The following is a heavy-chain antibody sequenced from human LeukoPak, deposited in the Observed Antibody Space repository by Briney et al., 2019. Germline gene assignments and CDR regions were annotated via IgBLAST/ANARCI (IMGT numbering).Heavy chain of an antibody. J-gene: IGHJ4*02. CDR2: IYYSGST. D-gene: IGHD2-15*01. CDR1: GGSINNYY. V-gene: IGHV4-59*05. CDR3: ARGGGTRVDY. Sequence: SETLSLTCTVSGGSINNYYWSWIRQPPGKGLEWIGSIYYSGSTYYNPSLKSRVTISVDTSKNQFSLKLSSVTAAGTAVYYCARGGGTRVDYWGQGTLVTVSS.